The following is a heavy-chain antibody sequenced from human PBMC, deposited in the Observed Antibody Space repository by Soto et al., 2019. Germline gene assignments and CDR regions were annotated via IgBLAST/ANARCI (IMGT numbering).Heavy chain of an antibody. CDR3: AREYHYGSRAYHAFDY. D-gene: IGHD3-22*01. CDR1: GYTFTSYY. Sequence: QVQLVQSGAEVKKPGASVKVSCKASGYTFTSYYMHWVRQAPGQGLEWMGIINPSGGFTSYAQKFQGRVTMTRDTSTSTDYMELSSLRSEDTAVYYCAREYHYGSRAYHAFDYWGQGTLVTVSS. CDR2: INPSGGFT. V-gene: IGHV1-46*01. J-gene: IGHJ4*02.